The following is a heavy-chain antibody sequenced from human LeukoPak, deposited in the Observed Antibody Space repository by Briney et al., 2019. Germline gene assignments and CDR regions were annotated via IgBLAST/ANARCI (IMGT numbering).Heavy chain of an antibody. CDR2: IYYSGST. Sequence: SETLSLTCAVSGGSISSYYWGWIRQSPGKGLEWIGYIYYSGSTNYNPFLKSRVTISIDTSTNQFSLKLNSVTAADTAVYYCAKMGGGLIEGDAFDVWGLGTLVTVSS. CDR1: GGSISSYY. J-gene: IGHJ3*01. D-gene: IGHD2/OR15-2a*01. V-gene: IGHV4-59*03. CDR3: AKMGGGLIEGDAFDV.